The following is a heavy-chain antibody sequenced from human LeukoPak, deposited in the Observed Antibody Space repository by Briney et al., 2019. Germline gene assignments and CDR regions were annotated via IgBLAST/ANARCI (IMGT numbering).Heavy chain of an antibody. J-gene: IGHJ4*02. Sequence: GRSLRLSCAASGFTFNNHAMHWVRQAPGKGLEWMTVISFHGRDKFYADSMKGRLTISRDDSQNSLFMEMNSLRAEDTAVYYCVRQDCSAGSCYLDYWGQGILVTVSS. CDR3: VRQDCSAGSCYLDY. V-gene: IGHV3-30*01. CDR1: GFTFNNHA. CDR2: ISFHGRDK. D-gene: IGHD2-15*01.